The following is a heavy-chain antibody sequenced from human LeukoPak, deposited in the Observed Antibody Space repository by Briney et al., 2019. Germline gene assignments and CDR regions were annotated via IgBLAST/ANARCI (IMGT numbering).Heavy chain of an antibody. CDR1: GFTFSSYT. J-gene: IGHJ4*02. Sequence: GGSLRLSCAASGFTFSSYTMNWVRQAPGKGLEWVSSITSSSSYIYYADSVKGRFTISRDNAKNSLYLQMNSLRAEDTAVYYCARDFYDTSGYYYDYWGQGTLVTVSS. CDR2: ITSSSSYI. D-gene: IGHD3-22*01. V-gene: IGHV3-21*01. CDR3: ARDFYDTSGYYYDY.